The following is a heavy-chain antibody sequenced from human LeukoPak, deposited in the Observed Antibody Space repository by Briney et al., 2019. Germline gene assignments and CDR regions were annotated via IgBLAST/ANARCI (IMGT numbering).Heavy chain of an antibody. J-gene: IGHJ6*02. CDR3: ARHFYGVGATKGGEDYYYGMDV. D-gene: IGHD1-26*01. V-gene: IGHV5-51*01. CDR1: ESSFTSYR. CDR2: IYPVDSDT. Sequence: GESLNTSGQGSESSFTSYRIGWVRQMPGKGLRWMEIIYPVDSDTSNSPSFRGQVTFSDTKSITLCYLKWSSLKVSDPLMNYCARHFYGVGATKGGEDYYYGMDVWGQGTTVTVSS.